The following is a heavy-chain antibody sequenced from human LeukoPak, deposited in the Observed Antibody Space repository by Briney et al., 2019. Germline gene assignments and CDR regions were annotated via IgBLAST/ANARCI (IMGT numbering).Heavy chain of an antibody. V-gene: IGHV4-38-2*02. CDR3: ATRLMYYYGSGSYPTLT. Sequence: SETLSLTCTVSGGSISSGYYWGWIRQPPGKGLEWIGIIYHSGSTYYNPSLKSRVTISVDTSKNQFSLKLSSVTAADTAVYYCATRLMYYYGSGSYPTLTWGQGTLVTVSS. J-gene: IGHJ5*02. CDR1: GGSISSGYY. D-gene: IGHD3-10*01. CDR2: IYHSGST.